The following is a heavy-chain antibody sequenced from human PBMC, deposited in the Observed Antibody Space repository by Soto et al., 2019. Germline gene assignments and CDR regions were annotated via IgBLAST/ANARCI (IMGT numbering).Heavy chain of an antibody. J-gene: IGHJ3*02. Sequence: QLQLQESGPGLVKPSETLSLTCNVSDGSISGSSYYWGWIRQPPGKGPEWIGSVYYSGSTYYNPSLKSRVTISVDTSKNQFSLKLTSVTATDTAVYYCARQYYDSSGYYCDAFDIWGQGTMVTVSS. CDR1: DGSISGSSYY. CDR3: ARQYYDSSGYYCDAFDI. D-gene: IGHD3-22*01. CDR2: VYYSGST. V-gene: IGHV4-39*01.